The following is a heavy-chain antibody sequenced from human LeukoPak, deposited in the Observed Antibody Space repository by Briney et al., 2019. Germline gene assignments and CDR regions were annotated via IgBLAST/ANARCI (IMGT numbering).Heavy chain of an antibody. Sequence: GGSLRLSCSASGFTFSIYAMHWVRQAPGKGLEWVAVIWYDGSNKYYADSVKGRFTISRDNSKNTLYLQMNSLRAEDTAVYYCARNDKGNSYGYSIDYWGQGTLVTVSS. J-gene: IGHJ4*02. CDR2: IWYDGSNK. CDR3: ARNDKGNSYGYSIDY. D-gene: IGHD5-18*01. V-gene: IGHV3-33*08. CDR1: GFTFSIYA.